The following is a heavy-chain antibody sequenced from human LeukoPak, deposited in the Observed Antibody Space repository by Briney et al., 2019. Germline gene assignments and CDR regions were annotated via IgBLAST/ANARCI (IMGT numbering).Heavy chain of an antibody. CDR3: ASSVGPNFWSGYYSLGYYYYMDV. CDR2: INPNSGGT. CDR1: GYTFTGYY. D-gene: IGHD3-3*01. Sequence: ASVKVSCKASGYTFTGYYMHWVRQAPGQGLEWMGWINPNSGGTNYAQKFQGRVTMTRNTSISTAYMELSRLRSDDTAVYYCASSVGPNFWSGYYSLGYYYYMDVWGKGITVTVSS. J-gene: IGHJ6*03. V-gene: IGHV1-2*02.